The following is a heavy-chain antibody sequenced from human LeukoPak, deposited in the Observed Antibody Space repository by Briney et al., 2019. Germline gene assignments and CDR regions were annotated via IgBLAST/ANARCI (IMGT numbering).Heavy chain of an antibody. V-gene: IGHV3-23*01. Sequence: GGSLRLSCVASGFTFSNYAMRWVRQAPGKRLEWVSTISGSSGSTYYADSVKGRFTISRDNSRNTLFLQMNSLGAEDTALYYCAKVRFGHLGSFDYWGQGTLVTVSS. CDR3: AKVRFGHLGSFDY. D-gene: IGHD3-16*01. CDR2: ISGSSGST. CDR1: GFTFSNYA. J-gene: IGHJ4*02.